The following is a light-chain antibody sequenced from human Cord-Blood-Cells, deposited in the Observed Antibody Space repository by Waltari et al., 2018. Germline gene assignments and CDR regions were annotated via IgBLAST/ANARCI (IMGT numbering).Light chain of an antibody. CDR3: QQYDS. J-gene: IGKJ2*01. CDR2: DAS. CDR1: QDISNY. Sequence: IHLTQSPSSLSASVGDRVTITCQASQDISNYLNWYQQKPGKAPKLLIYDASTLETGVPSRFSGSGSGTDFTFTISSLQPEDIATYYCQQYDSFGQGTKLEIK. V-gene: IGKV1-33*01.